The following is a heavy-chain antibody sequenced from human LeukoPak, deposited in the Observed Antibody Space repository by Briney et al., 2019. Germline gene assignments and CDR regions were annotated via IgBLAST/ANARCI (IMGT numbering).Heavy chain of an antibody. CDR3: ARDATYYLRYGYFDC. V-gene: IGHV3-21*01. Sequence: GGSLRLSCAASGFTFSNSAMTWVRQAPGKGLEWVSSINDVGSHIYYADSVRGRFTISRDNAKTSVYLQMNNLSPEDTAVYYCARDATYYLRYGYFDCWGHGTLVTVSS. J-gene: IGHJ4*01. D-gene: IGHD5/OR15-5a*01. CDR2: INDVGSHI. CDR1: GFTFSNSA.